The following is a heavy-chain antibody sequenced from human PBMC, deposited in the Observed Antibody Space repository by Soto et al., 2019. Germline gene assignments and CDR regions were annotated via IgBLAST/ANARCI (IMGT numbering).Heavy chain of an antibody. J-gene: IGHJ6*02. D-gene: IGHD6-13*01. V-gene: IGHV1-18*01. CDR2: ISAYNGNT. Sequence: ASVKVSCKASGYTFTSYGISWVRQAPGQGLEWMGWISAYNGNTHYAQKLQGRVTRTTDTSTSTANMELRSLRSDDTAVYYCARAPNEAAAGICCGMDVWGQGTTVTVSS. CDR1: GYTFTSYG. CDR3: ARAPNEAAAGICCGMDV.